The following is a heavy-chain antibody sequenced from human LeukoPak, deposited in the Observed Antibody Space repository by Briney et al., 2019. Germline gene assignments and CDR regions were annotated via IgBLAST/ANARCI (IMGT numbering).Heavy chain of an antibody. CDR3: VINFGSSSGDY. Sequence: SVKVSCKASGGTFKGYSMTWVRQAPGQGLEWMGGILPVLGTSDHSQKFRDRFTITTDESTSTAYMYLSSLTTEDTAVYYCVINFGSSSGDYWGQGTLVTVSS. J-gene: IGHJ4*02. CDR1: GGTFKGYS. D-gene: IGHD6-6*01. V-gene: IGHV1-69*05. CDR2: ILPVLGTS.